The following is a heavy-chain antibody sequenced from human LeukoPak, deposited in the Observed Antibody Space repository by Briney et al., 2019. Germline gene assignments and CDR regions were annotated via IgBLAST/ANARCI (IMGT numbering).Heavy chain of an antibody. J-gene: IGHJ4*02. CDR2: ISPSTGGT. CDR1: GYTFSDYY. Sequence: GASVKVSYKASGYTFSDYYIHWVRQAPGQGGEWMGWISPSTGGTNYAQKFQGRVIMTRDTSIATAYMELRRLRSDDTAVYFCASPKYGDFYFDYWGQGTLVTVAS. D-gene: IGHD2-21*02. CDR3: ASPKYGDFYFDY. V-gene: IGHV1-2*02.